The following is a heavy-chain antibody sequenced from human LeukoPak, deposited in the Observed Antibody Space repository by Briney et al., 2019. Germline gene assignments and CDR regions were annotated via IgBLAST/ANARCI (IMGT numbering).Heavy chain of an antibody. CDR3: AKVFGSGVQGGWFDP. D-gene: IGHD6-19*01. CDR1: GFTFDDYA. V-gene: IGHV3-9*01. J-gene: IGHJ5*02. Sequence: GGSLRLSCAASGFTFDDYAMHWVRQAPGKGLEWVSGISWNSGSIGYADSVKGRFTISRDNAKNSLYLQMNSLRAEDTALYYCAKVFGSGVQGGWFDPWGQGTLVTVSS. CDR2: ISWNSGSI.